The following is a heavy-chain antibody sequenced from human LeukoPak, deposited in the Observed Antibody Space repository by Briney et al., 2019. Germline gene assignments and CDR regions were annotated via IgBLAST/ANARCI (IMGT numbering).Heavy chain of an antibody. CDR1: GFTFGDYA. CDR2: IRSKAYGGTT. V-gene: IGHV3-49*04. J-gene: IGHJ3*02. D-gene: IGHD6-19*01. CDR3: TSPPGYSSGWYAFDI. Sequence: PGGSLRLSCTASGFTFGDYAMSWVRQAPGEGLEWVGFIRSKAYGGTTEYAASVKGRFTISRDDSKSIAYLQMNSLKTEDTAVYYCTSPPGYSSGWYAFDIWGQGTMVTVSS.